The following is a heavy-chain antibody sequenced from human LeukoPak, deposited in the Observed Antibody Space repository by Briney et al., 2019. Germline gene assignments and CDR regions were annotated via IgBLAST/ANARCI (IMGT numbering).Heavy chain of an antibody. CDR3: ARELNRGAFYGY. V-gene: IGHV3-7*04. CDR1: GFTFSNYA. Sequence: QSGGSLRLSCAASGFTFSNYAMSWVRQAPGKGLEWVANMNQDGSEKYYVDSVKGRFTISRDNAKNSLYLQMNSLRGEDTAVYYCARELNRGAFYGYWGQGTLVTVSS. CDR2: MNQDGSEK. J-gene: IGHJ4*02. D-gene: IGHD3-16*01.